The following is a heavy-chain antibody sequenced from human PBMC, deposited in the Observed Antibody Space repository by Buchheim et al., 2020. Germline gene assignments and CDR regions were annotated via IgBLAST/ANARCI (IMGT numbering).Heavy chain of an antibody. CDR2: VSEDGDTT. Sequence: EVHLLESGGGLIQPGGSLRLSCAASGFTFAYYSMTWVRQAPGKGLEWVSAVSEDGDTTYYADSVKGRFTISRDNSKNTVDLQMNSLRAGDTAIYYCARYYKSGLRYFDYWGQGTL. CDR1: GFTFAYYS. J-gene: IGHJ4*02. D-gene: IGHD3-10*01. CDR3: ARYYKSGLRYFDY. V-gene: IGHV3-23*01.